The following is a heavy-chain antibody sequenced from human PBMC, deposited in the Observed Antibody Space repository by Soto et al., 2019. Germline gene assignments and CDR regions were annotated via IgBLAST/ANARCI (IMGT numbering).Heavy chain of an antibody. J-gene: IGHJ1*01. CDR1: GGSISSYY. CDR3: ARDPQFGLSGAGKHSGPEYFPH. D-gene: IGHD2-15*01. CDR2: IYYSGST. V-gene: IGHV4-59*01. Sequence: SETLSLTCTVSGGSISSYYWSWIRQPPGKGLEWIGYIYYSGSTNYNPSLKSRVTISVDTSKNQFSLKLSSVTAADTAVYYCARDPQFGLSGAGKHSGPEYFPHRGQGTLVIVSS.